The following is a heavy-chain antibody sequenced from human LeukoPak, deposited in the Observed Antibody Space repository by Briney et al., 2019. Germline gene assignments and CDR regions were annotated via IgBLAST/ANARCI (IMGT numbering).Heavy chain of an antibody. CDR3: AKDQGMLWSLLGDY. CDR2: ISYDGSNK. D-gene: IGHD3-16*01. CDR1: GFTFSSYG. V-gene: IGHV3-30*18. Sequence: PGGSLRLSCAASGFTFSSYGMHWVRQAPGKGLEWVAVISYDGSNKYYADSVKGRFTISRDNSKNTLYLQMNSLRAEDTAVYYCAKDQGMLWSLLGDYWGQGTLVTVSS. J-gene: IGHJ4*02.